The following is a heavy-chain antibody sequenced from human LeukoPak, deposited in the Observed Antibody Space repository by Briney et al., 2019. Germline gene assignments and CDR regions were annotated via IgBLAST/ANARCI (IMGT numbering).Heavy chain of an antibody. CDR3: ARRSGWMEYYYYGMDV. J-gene: IGHJ6*02. CDR2: IHYGGST. CDR1: SGSISSRNYY. Sequence: SETLSLTCTVSSGSISSRNYYWGWIRQPPGKGLEWIGSIHYGGSTYYNPSLKSPGTISVDTSKNQFSLRLSSVTAADTAVYYCARRSGWMEYYYYGMDVWGQGTTVTV. D-gene: IGHD6-19*01. V-gene: IGHV4-39*01.